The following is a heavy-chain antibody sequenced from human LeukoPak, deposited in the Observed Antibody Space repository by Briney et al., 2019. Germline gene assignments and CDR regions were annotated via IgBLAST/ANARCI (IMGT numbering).Heavy chain of an antibody. Sequence: GGSLRLSCAASGFTFSSYWMHWVRQAPGKGLLWVSRINTDGSSTTYADSVKGRFTISRDNAKNTLYLQMNSLRAEDTAMYYCARGIAMTTLNALDIWGQGTMVTVSS. D-gene: IGHD1-1*01. CDR1: GFTFSSYW. J-gene: IGHJ3*02. V-gene: IGHV3-74*01. CDR3: ARGIAMTTLNALDI. CDR2: INTDGSST.